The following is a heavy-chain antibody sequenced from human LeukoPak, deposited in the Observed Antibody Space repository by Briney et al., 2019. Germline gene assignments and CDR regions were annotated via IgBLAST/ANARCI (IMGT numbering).Heavy chain of an antibody. J-gene: IGHJ4*02. CDR2: IYTSGST. CDR1: GDSISSGNYY. CDR3: ASNLHGYNNFDY. D-gene: IGHD5-24*01. V-gene: IGHV4-61*02. Sequence: SETLSLTCSVSGDSISSGNYYWSWLRQPAGKGLEWIGRIYTSGSTNYNPSLKSRVTISVDTSKNQFSLKLGSVTAADTAVYYCASNLHGYNNFDYWGQGILVTVSS.